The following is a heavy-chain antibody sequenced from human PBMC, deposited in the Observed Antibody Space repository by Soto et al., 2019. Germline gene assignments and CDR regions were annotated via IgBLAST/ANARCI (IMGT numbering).Heavy chain of an antibody. CDR2: IIPIFGTA. Sequence: SVKVSCKASGGTFSSYAISWVRQAPGQGLEWMGGIIPIFGTANYAQKFQGRVTITADESTSTAYMELSSLRSEDTAVYYCASGTLNWNHRTLDYWGQGTLVTASS. V-gene: IGHV1-69*13. J-gene: IGHJ4*02. CDR1: GGTFSSYA. CDR3: ASGTLNWNHRTLDY. D-gene: IGHD1-20*01.